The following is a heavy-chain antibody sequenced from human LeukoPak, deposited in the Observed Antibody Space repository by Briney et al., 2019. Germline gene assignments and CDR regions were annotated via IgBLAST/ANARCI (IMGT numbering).Heavy chain of an antibody. CDR2: FYTSGTT. CDR1: GGSISRYY. CDR3: ARGRNWLDP. J-gene: IGHJ5*02. V-gene: IGHV4-4*07. Sequence: SETLSLTCTVSGGSISRYYWSWIRQPAGKGLEWIGHFYTSGTTNYNPSLRGRVTMSVDTSKNQLSLKVRSVTAADTAVYYCARGRNWLDPWGQGTLVTVSS.